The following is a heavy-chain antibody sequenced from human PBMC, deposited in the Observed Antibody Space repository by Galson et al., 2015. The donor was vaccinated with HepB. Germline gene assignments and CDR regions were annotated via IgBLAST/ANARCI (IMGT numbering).Heavy chain of an antibody. CDR3: ARGYSYNYGNDAFDI. V-gene: IGHV4-31*03. J-gene: IGHJ3*02. CDR1: GGSISSGGYY. D-gene: IGHD5-18*01. CDR2: IYYSGSA. Sequence: TLSLTCTVSGGSISSGGYYWSWIRQHPGKGLEWIGNIYYSGSAYYTPSLKSRVTISVDTSKNQFSLKLGSVTAADTAVYYCARGYSYNYGNDAFDIWAQGTMVTVSS.